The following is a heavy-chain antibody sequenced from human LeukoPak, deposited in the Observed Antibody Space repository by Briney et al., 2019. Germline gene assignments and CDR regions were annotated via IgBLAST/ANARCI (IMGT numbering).Heavy chain of an antibody. J-gene: IGHJ5*02. Sequence: GGSLRLSCTASGFTFSNYGMHWVRQAPGMGLEWVSFIRSGGSDQKYIDSVKGRVTISRDNSKNTVYLQMSSLRAEDTAVYYCTNSGSSDIWSGPWGQGTLVTVSS. CDR1: GFTFSNYG. V-gene: IGHV3-30*02. CDR3: TNSGSSDIWSGP. D-gene: IGHD3-3*01. CDR2: IRSGGSDQ.